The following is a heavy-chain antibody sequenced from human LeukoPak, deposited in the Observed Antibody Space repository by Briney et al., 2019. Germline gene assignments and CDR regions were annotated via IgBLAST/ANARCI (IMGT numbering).Heavy chain of an antibody. CDR2: IDYSGST. V-gene: IGHV4-39*07. J-gene: IGHJ4*02. D-gene: IGHD6-19*01. Sequence: SETLSLSCTVSGDSSYNSVYNWAWIRQPPGRGLEWIGSIDYSGSTYYNPSLKTRATISVDKSKNQLSLKLNSVTAADTAVYYCAREYTLYRSGWFLDYWGQGTVATVSS. CDR3: AREYTLYRSGWFLDY. CDR1: GDSSYNSVYN.